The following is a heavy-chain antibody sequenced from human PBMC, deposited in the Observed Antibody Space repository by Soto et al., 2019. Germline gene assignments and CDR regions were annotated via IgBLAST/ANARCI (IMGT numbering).Heavy chain of an antibody. J-gene: IGHJ4*02. CDR2: ISAYNGNT. Sequence: ASVKVSCKASGYTFTSYGISWVRQAPGQGLEWMGWISAYNGNTNYAQKLQGRVTMTTDTSTSTAYMELRSLRSDDTAVYYCAIVVWYGSSRAYLDFRGQRTLVTVSS. D-gene: IGHD6-13*01. V-gene: IGHV1-18*01. CDR1: GYTFTSYG. CDR3: AIVVWYGSSRAYLDF.